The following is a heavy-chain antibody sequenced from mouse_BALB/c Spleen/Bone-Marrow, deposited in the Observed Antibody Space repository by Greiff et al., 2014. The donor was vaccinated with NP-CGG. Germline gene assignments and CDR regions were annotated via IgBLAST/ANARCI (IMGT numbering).Heavy chain of an antibody. D-gene: IGHD2-4*01. CDR3: AMITTGAWFAY. Sequence: VQLQQSGAELVKPGASVKLFCTASGFNIKDTYMHWVKQRPEQGLEWIGRIDPANGNTKYDPKFQGKATITADTSSNTAYLQLSSLTSEDTAVYYCAMITTGAWFAYWGQGTLVTVSA. J-gene: IGHJ3*01. CDR2: IDPANGNT. CDR1: GFNIKDTY. V-gene: IGHV14-3*02.